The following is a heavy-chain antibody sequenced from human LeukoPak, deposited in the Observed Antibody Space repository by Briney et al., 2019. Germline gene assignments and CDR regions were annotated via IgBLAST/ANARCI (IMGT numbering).Heavy chain of an antibody. CDR2: IKQDGYEK. V-gene: IGHV3-7*01. Sequence: GGSLRLSCAASGFTFSGYWMSWVRQTPEKGLEWVANIKQDGYEKYYVDPVKGRFTISRDNAKNSLYLQMNSLRADDTAVYYCARDKIVGPTTLDYWGQGTLVTVSS. CDR1: GFTFSGYW. CDR3: ARDKIVGPTTLDY. J-gene: IGHJ4*02. D-gene: IGHD1-26*01.